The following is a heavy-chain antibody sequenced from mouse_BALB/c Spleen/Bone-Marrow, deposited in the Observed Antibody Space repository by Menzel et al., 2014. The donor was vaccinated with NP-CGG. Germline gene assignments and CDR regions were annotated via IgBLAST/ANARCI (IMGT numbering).Heavy chain of an antibody. CDR3: ARHGDYYGSSLFAY. J-gene: IGHJ3*01. CDR1: EYEFPSHD. D-gene: IGHD1-1*01. Sequence: EVKVVESGGGLVQPGESLKLSCESNEYEFPSHDMSWVRKTPEKRLELVAAINSDGGSTYYPDTMERRFIISRDNPKKTLYLQMSSLRSEDTAFYYCARHGDYYGSSLFAYWGQGALVTVSA. CDR2: INSDGGST. V-gene: IGHV5-2*01.